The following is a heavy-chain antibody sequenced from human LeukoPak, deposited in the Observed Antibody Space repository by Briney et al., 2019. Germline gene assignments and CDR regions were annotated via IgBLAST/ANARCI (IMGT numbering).Heavy chain of an antibody. D-gene: IGHD1-26*01. CDR2: IREDGSEK. V-gene: IGHV3-7*01. CDR1: GFTFSSSW. CDR3: TRDKKWELLVPPPNDY. Sequence: GGSLRLSCAASGFTFSSSWMTWVRQAPGKGLEWVASIREDGSEKTSVDSVKGRFTISRDNAKNSLYLQMDSLRAEDTAVYYCTRDKKWELLVPPPNDYWGQGTLVTVSS. J-gene: IGHJ4*02.